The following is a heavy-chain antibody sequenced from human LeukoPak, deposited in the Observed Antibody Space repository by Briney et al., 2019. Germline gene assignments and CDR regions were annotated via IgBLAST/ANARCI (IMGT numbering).Heavy chain of an antibody. CDR2: VTGPGDTT. CDR1: GFTFTNYA. CDR3: AKGAEIDL. V-gene: IGHV3-23*01. J-gene: IGHJ5*02. Sequence: GGSLRLSGATSGFTFTNYAMNWVRQAPGKGLEWVSAVTGPGDTTYYADSVKGRFFMSREDSKTTVYLQMNSLRAEDTAIYYCAKGAEIDLWGQGTLVTVSS. D-gene: IGHD3-16*01.